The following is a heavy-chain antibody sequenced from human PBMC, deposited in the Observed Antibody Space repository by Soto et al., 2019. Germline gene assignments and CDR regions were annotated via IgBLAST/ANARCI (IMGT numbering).Heavy chain of an antibody. V-gene: IGHV3-48*03. CDR1: GFAIRNYE. J-gene: IGHJ4*02. Sequence: LRLSCAASGFAIRNYEMNWVRQAPGKGLEWVSYINSGGTSKKYTDSVEGRFTISRDTALNSLYLQMDSLRDEDTAIYYCARENSGDALDFWGQGILVTVS. D-gene: IGHD4-17*01. CDR3: ARENSGDALDF. CDR2: INSGGTSK.